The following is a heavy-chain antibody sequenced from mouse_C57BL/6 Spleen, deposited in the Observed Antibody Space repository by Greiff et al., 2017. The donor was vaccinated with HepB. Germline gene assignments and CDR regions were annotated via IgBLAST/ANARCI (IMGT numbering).Heavy chain of an antibody. CDR1: GFTFSSYA. V-gene: IGHV5-4*03. D-gene: IGHD1-1*02. CDR3: ARGGGGSAWFAY. CDR2: ISDGGSYT. Sequence: DVKLVESGGGLVKPGGSLKLSCAASGFTFSSYAMSWVRQTPEKRLEWVATISDGGSYTYYPDNVKGRFTISRDNAKNNLYLQMSHLKSEDTAMYYCARGGGGSAWFAYWGQGTLVTVSA. J-gene: IGHJ3*01.